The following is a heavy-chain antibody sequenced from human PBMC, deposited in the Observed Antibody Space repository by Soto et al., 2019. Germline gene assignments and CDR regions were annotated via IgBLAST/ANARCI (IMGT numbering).Heavy chain of an antibody. D-gene: IGHD2-21*02. CDR3: ARDQGSGGDCYQHWYFDL. V-gene: IGHV1-69*01. CDR1: GGTFSSYA. CDR2: IIPIFGTA. J-gene: IGHJ2*01. Sequence: QVQLVQSGAEVKKPGSSVKVSCKASGGTFSSYAISWVRQAPGQGLEWMGGIIPIFGTANYAQKFQGRVTITADESTSTAYMELSSLRSEDTAVSYCARDQGSGGDCYQHWYFDLWGRGTLVTVSS.